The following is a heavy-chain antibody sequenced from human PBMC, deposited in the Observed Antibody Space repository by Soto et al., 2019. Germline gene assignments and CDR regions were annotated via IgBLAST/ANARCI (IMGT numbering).Heavy chain of an antibody. V-gene: IGHV4-34*01. CDR3: ARGPTVWGSYRHDAFDI. D-gene: IGHD3-16*02. J-gene: IGHJ3*02. CDR2: INHSGST. CDR1: GGSFSGYY. Sequence: QVQLQQWGAGLLKPSETLSLTCAVYGGSFSGYYWSWIRQPPGKGLEWIGEINHSGSTNYNSSLKSRVTISVDTSKNQFSLKLSSVTAADTAVYYCARGPTVWGSYRHDAFDIWGQGTIVTVSS.